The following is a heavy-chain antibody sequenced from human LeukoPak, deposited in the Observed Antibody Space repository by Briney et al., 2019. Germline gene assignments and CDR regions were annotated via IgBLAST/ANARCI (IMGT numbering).Heavy chain of an antibody. CDR2: ISDIGTTQ. J-gene: IGHJ3*02. Sequence: PGGSLRLSCAASGFTFSSYELNWVRQAPGKGLEWVSYISDIGTTQHYADSVKGRFTISRDNANNSLYLQMNSLTAEDTAVYYCARDRSKVTAYDDALDIWGQGTMVIVPS. CDR1: GFTFSSYE. D-gene: IGHD2-21*02. V-gene: IGHV3-48*03. CDR3: ARDRSKVTAYDDALDI.